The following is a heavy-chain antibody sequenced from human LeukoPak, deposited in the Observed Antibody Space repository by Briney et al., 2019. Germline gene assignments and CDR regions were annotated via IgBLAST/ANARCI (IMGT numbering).Heavy chain of an antibody. V-gene: IGHV3-20*04. D-gene: IGHD3-3*01. CDR2: INWNGGST. CDR3: ARDEGNFGVVIMCAFDI. J-gene: IGHJ3*02. Sequence: GGSLRLSCAASGFTFDDYGMSWVRQAPGKGLEWVSGINWNGGSTGYADSVKGRFTISRDNAKNSLYLQMNSLRAEDTALYYCARDEGNFGVVIMCAFDIWGQGTMVTVSS. CDR1: GFTFDDYG.